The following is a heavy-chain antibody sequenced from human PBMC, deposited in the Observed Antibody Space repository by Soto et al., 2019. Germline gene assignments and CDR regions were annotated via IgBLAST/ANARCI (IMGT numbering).Heavy chain of an antibody. D-gene: IGHD2-2*01. Sequence: EVQLLESGGGLVQPGGSLRLSCAASGFTFSSYAMSWVRQAPGKGLEWVSAISGSGGSTYYADSVKGRFTISRDNSKNTLYLQMNRLRAEDTAVYYCAKGTLVPAATRAYYYYGMDVWGQGTTVTVSS. V-gene: IGHV3-23*01. CDR3: AKGTLVPAATRAYYYYGMDV. CDR2: ISGSGGST. J-gene: IGHJ6*02. CDR1: GFTFSSYA.